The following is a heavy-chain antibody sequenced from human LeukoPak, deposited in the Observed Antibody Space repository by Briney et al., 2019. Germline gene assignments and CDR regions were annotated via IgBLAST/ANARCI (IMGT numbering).Heavy chain of an antibody. D-gene: IGHD3-16*01. V-gene: IGHV4-39*01. Sequence: SETLSLTCTVSGGSISSGGYYWGWIRQPPGKGLEWIGSIYYSGSTYYSPSLKSRVTISVDASKNQFSLKLSSVTAADTAVYCCARPPATFPDAFDIWGQGTMVTVSS. CDR2: IYYSGST. CDR1: GGSISSGGYY. J-gene: IGHJ3*02. CDR3: ARPPATFPDAFDI.